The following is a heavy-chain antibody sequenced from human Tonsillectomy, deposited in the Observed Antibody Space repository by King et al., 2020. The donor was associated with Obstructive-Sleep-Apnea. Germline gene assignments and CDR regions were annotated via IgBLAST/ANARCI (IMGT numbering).Heavy chain of an antibody. D-gene: IGHD6-13*01. CDR1: GGSFSGYY. CDR2: INHSGST. CDR3: ARSLAAAGPYYFDY. V-gene: IGHV4-34*01. J-gene: IGHJ4*02. Sequence: HVQLQQWGARLLKPSETLSLTGAVYGGSFSGYYWSWIRQPPGKGLEWIGEINHSGSTNYNPSLKSRVTISVDTSKNQFSLKLSSVTAADTAAYFCARSLAAAGPYYFDYWGQGTLVPVSS.